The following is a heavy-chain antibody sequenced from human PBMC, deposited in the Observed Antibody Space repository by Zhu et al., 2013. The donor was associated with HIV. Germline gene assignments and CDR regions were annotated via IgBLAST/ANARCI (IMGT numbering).Heavy chain of an antibody. Sequence: QVQLVQSGAEVKKPGSSVKVSCKTSGDTFSTYAISWVRQAPGQGLDWMGGIIPIFGRPNYAQKFQGRVTITADKSTSTAYMELRSLRSEDTAVYYCAKVAGAYIVGKFYFQSWGQGTLVSVSS. J-gene: IGHJ4*02. CDR2: IIPIFGRP. CDR3: AKVAGAYIVGKFYFQS. V-gene: IGHV1-69*06. D-gene: IGHD1-26*01. CDR1: GDTFSTYA.